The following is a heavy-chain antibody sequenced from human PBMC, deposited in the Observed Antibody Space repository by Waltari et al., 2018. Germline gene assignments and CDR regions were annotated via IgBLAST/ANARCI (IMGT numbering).Heavy chain of an antibody. J-gene: IGHJ5*02. D-gene: IGHD2-21*01. CDR3: ATDDYYFGGAFFPGFHP. CDR2: KKEDGSEK. CDR1: GFPFHYCW. Sequence: EVQLVESGGDLVQPGRSLRLSCAASGFPFHYCWMSGVRLAPGTGLEWVAHKKEDGSEKYYLGSVQGRFAISRDNADNTLYLEMNSLKIEDTGIYYCATDDYYFGGAFFPGFHPWGQGTLVTVSS. V-gene: IGHV3-7*03.